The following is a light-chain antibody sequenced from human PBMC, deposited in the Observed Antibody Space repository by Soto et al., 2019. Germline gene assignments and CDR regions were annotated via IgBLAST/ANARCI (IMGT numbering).Light chain of an antibody. V-gene: IGKV1-5*03. Sequence: DIQMTQSPSTLSASVGDRVTITCRASQSISSWLAWYQQKPGQATKLLIYKASTLQSGVPSRFSGSGSGTEFNLAISSLQADDSATYYCQHYNDNWTCGQGTKVEIK. CDR1: QSISSW. CDR2: KAS. CDR3: QHYNDNWT. J-gene: IGKJ1*01.